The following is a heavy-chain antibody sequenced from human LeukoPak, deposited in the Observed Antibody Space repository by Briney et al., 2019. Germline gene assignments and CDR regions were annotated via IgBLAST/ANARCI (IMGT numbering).Heavy chain of an antibody. D-gene: IGHD1-26*01. CDR3: ARETVGATHFDY. CDR1: GGSISSSNW. V-gene: IGHV4-4*02. J-gene: IGHJ4*02. Sequence: SETLSLTCAVSGGSISSSNWWSWVRQPPGKGLEWIGEIYHSGSTNYNPSLKSRVTISLDKSKNQISLRLNSVTAADTAVYYCARETVGATHFDYWGQGTLVTVSS. CDR2: IYHSGST.